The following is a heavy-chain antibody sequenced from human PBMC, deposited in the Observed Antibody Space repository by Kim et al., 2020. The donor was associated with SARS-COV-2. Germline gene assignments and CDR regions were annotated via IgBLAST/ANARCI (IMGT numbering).Heavy chain of an antibody. Sequence: SETLSLTCTVSGGSISSSSYYWGWIRQPPGKGLEWIGSIYYSGSTYYNPSLKSRVTISVDTSKNQFSLKLSSVTAADTAVYYCARDIGAIGTRKSRNYYYYYGMDVWGQGTTVTVSS. D-gene: IGHD3-16*01. CDR3: ARDIGAIGTRKSRNYYYYYGMDV. J-gene: IGHJ6*02. CDR2: IYYSGST. CDR1: GGSISSSSYY. V-gene: IGHV4-39*07.